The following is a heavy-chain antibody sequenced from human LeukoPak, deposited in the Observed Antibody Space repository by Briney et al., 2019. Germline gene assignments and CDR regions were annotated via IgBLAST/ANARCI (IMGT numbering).Heavy chain of an antibody. CDR2: IFYSGST. CDR1: GGSISTSSYC. J-gene: IGHJ4*02. D-gene: IGHD1-1*01. Sequence: PSETLSLTCTVSGGSISTSSYCWAWIRQPPGKGLEWIGSIFYSGSTFHNPSLKSRVTISVDTSRNQFSLKMSSLTAADTALYYCARHYLTTGTTDFDYWGQGTLVTVSS. V-gene: IGHV4-39*01. CDR3: ARHYLTTGTTDFDY.